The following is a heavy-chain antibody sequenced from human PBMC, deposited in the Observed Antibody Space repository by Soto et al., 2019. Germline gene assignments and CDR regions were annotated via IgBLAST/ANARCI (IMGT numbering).Heavy chain of an antibody. CDR1: GFSLSTSGVG. J-gene: IGHJ4*02. V-gene: IGHV2-5*01. D-gene: IGHD6-6*01. Sequence: SGPTLVKPTQTLTLTCTFSGFSLSTSGVGVGWIRQPPGKALEWLALVYWNDDKRYSPSLRSRLTITKDTSKNQVVLTMTSVVDPVDTATYYCAHRLPSARYDYWGQGTLVTVSS. CDR2: VYWNDDK. CDR3: AHRLPSARYDY.